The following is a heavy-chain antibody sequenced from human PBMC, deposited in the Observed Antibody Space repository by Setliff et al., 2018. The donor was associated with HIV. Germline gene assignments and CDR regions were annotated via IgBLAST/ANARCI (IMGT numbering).Heavy chain of an antibody. V-gene: IGHV4-38-2*01. J-gene: IGHJ4*02. CDR2: IYHSEST. CDR1: GYSISSGYY. D-gene: IGHD6-19*01. CDR3: AGLPYSSGWYSDY. Sequence: SETLSLTCAVSGYSISSGYYWGWIRQPPGKGLEWIGSIYHSESTYYNPSLKSRVTISVGTSKNQFSLKLSSVTAADTAVYYCAGLPYSSGWYSDYWGQGTLVTVSS.